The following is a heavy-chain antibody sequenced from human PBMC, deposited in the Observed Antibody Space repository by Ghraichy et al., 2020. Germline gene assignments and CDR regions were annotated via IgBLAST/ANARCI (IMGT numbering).Heavy chain of an antibody. D-gene: IGHD4-17*01. CDR1: GGSFSGYY. V-gene: IGHV4-34*01. CDR2: INHSGST. CDR3: ARGLSVLGTVTTFYFSPSYYLDY. Sequence: SETLSLTCAVYGGSFSGYYWSWIRQPPGKGLEWIGEINHSGSTNYNPSLKSRVTISVDTSKNQFSLKLSSVTAADTAVYYCARGLSVLGTVTTFYFSPSYYLDYWGQGTLVTVSS. J-gene: IGHJ4*02.